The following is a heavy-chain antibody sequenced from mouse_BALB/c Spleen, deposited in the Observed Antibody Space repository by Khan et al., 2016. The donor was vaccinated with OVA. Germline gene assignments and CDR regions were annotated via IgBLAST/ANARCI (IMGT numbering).Heavy chain of an antibody. CDR2: INPHIGET. V-gene: IGHV1-20*02. CDR1: GYSFTGYF. Sequence: EVQLQQSGPELVRPGASVKISCKASGYSFTGYFMNWVMQSHGTRLEWIGRINPHIGETFYNQRFKDKATLTVDESSNTAHMALRSLASEDSAVYYCTRIYRSDFDYWGQGTTLTVSS. J-gene: IGHJ2*01. D-gene: IGHD1-1*01. CDR3: TRIYRSDFDY.